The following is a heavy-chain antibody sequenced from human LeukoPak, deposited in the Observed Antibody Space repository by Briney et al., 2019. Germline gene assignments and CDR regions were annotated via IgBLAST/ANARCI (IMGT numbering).Heavy chain of an antibody. Sequence: SETLSLTCTVSGGSISSSSYYWGWIRQPPGKGLEWIGSIYYSGSTYYNPSLKSRVTISVDTSMNQFSLKLSSVTAADTAVYYCARDNRVTAAAGIDYWGQGTLVTVSS. D-gene: IGHD6-13*01. J-gene: IGHJ4*02. V-gene: IGHV4-39*07. CDR2: IYYSGST. CDR1: GGSISSSSYY. CDR3: ARDNRVTAAAGIDY.